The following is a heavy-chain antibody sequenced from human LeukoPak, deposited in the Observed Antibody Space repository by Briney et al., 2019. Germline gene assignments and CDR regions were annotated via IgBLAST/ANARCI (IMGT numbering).Heavy chain of an antibody. CDR3: AREAGPITMGLEDY. CDR1: GFTFSSYS. Sequence: GGSLRLSCAASGFTFSSYSMNWVRQAPGKGLEWVSSISSSSSYIYYADSVKGRFTISRDNAKNPLYLQMNSLRAEDTAVYYCAREAGPITMGLEDYWGQGTLVTVSS. V-gene: IGHV3-21*01. CDR2: ISSSSSYI. J-gene: IGHJ4*02. D-gene: IGHD3-10*01.